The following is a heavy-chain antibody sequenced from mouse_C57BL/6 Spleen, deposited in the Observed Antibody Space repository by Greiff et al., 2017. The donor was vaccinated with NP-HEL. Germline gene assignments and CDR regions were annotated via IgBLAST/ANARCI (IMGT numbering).Heavy chain of an antibody. D-gene: IGHD1-1*01. CDR2: IRSKSSNYTT. J-gene: IGHJ4*01. CDR1: GFTFNTYA. Sequence: EVQGVESGGGLVQPKGSLKLSCAASGFTFNTYAMHWVRQAPGKGLEWVARIRSKSSNYTTYYADSVKDRFTISRDDSQSMLYLQMNNLKTEDTAMYYCVRWGFTTVVAEYYYAMDYWGQGTSVTVSS. V-gene: IGHV10-3*01. CDR3: VRWGFTTVVAEYYYAMDY.